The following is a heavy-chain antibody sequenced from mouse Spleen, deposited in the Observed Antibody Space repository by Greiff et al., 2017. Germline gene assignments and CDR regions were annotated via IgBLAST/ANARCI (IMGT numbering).Heavy chain of an antibody. Sequence: VKLMESGPGLVQPSQTLSITCTVSGFSLTSYGVHWVRQSPGKGLEWLGVICSGGSTDYNAAFISRLSISKNNSKSQVFFKMNSQQADDTAIYYCSSIITTVEGPYAMDYWGQGTSVTVSS. V-gene: IGHV2-2*01. D-gene: IGHD1-1*01. J-gene: IGHJ4*01. CDR3: SSIITTVEGPYAMDY. CDR2: ICSGGST. CDR1: GFSLTSYG.